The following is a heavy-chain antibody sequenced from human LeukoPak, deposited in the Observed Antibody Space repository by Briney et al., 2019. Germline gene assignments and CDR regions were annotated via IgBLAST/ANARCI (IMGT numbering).Heavy chain of an antibody. J-gene: IGHJ4*02. CDR1: GFTFSRYW. Sequence: PGGSLRLSCAVSGFTFSRYWMNWVRQAPGKGLEWEANIKQDGSEKNYVDSVKGRFTISRDNAKSSLFLQMNDLRAEDTAVYYCAKGGRGNGEVYWGQGTLVTASS. CDR2: IKQDGSEK. V-gene: IGHV3-7*01. D-gene: IGHD2-8*01. CDR3: AKGGRGNGEVY.